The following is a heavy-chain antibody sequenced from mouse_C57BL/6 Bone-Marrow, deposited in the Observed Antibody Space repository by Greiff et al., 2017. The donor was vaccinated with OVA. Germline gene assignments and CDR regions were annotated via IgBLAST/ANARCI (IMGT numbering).Heavy chain of an antibody. CDR3: ASPTGAMDY. CDR2: IYPGSGST. Sequence: QVQLQQPGAELVKPGASVKMSCKASGYTFTSYWITWVKQRPGQGLEWIGDIYPGSGSTNYNEKFKSKATLTVATSSSTAYMHLSSLTSEDSAVYDCASPTGAMDYWGQGTTLTVSS. J-gene: IGHJ2*01. V-gene: IGHV1-55*01. CDR1: GYTFTSYW. D-gene: IGHD4-1*02.